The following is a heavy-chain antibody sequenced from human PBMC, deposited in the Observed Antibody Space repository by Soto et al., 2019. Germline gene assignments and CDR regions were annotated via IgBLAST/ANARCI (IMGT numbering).Heavy chain of an antibody. CDR1: GFTFSDYT. V-gene: IGHV3-21*01. J-gene: IGHJ5*02. Sequence: GGSLRLSCTASGFTFSDYTMNWVRQAPGKGLEWVSSISSSSSYINYADSVKGRFTDSRHNAKNSLYLQMNSLRPEDTAFYYGAGDVEASMGGLHYFYTWGQGTLVTASS. D-gene: IGHD5-18*01. CDR2: ISSSSSYI. CDR3: AGDVEASMGGLHYFYT.